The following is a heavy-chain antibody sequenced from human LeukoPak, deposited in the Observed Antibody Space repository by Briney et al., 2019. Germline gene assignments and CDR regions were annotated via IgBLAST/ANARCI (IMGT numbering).Heavy chain of an antibody. V-gene: IGHV3-30*18. CDR1: GFTFSSYG. Sequence: PGRSLRLSCAASGFTFSSYGIHWVRQAPGKGLEWVAVISYDGSNKYYADSVKGRFTISRDNSKNTLYLQMNSLRAEDTAVYYCAKDGAALSFDYWGQGTLVTVSS. D-gene: IGHD6-13*01. J-gene: IGHJ4*02. CDR2: ISYDGSNK. CDR3: AKDGAALSFDY.